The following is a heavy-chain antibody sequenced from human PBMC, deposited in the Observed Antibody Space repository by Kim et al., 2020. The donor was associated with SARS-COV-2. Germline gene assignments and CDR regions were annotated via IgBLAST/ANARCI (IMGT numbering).Heavy chain of an antibody. Sequence: RSGQSLKSRPTITKDTSKNQVVLTMTNMDPGDTATYYCAHWLLWFGYYFDYWGQGTLVTVSS. D-gene: IGHD3-10*01. V-gene: IGHV2-5*05. J-gene: IGHJ4*02. CDR3: AHWLLWFGYYFDY.